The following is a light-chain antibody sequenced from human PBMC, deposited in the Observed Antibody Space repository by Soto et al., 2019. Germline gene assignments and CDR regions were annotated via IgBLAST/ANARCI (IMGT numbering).Light chain of an antibody. CDR3: QQTFSRPYT. Sequence: DIQMTQSPSSLSASVGDRVTITCRASQIVRSNLNWYQQKPGKVPELLIYAASTLQPGVPSRFRGSGSGTDFTLTVSSLQPEDFATYHCQQTFSRPYTSGQGTKVDIK. CDR1: QIVRSN. CDR2: AAS. J-gene: IGKJ2*01. V-gene: IGKV1-39*01.